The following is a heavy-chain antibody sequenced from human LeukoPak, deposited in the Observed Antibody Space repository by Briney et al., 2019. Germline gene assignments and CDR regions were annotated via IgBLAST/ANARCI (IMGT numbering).Heavy chain of an antibody. CDR3: ARGPDYDYVWGSYRPQYYFDY. V-gene: IGHV3-30*02. CDR2: IRYDGSNK. CDR1: GFTFSSYG. D-gene: IGHD3-16*02. J-gene: IGHJ4*02. Sequence: GGSLRLSCAASGFTFSSYGMHWVRQAPGKGLEWVAFIRYDGSNKYYADSVKGRFTISRDNSKNTLYLQMNSPRAEDTAVYYCARGPDYDYVWGSYRPQYYFDYWGQGTLVTVSS.